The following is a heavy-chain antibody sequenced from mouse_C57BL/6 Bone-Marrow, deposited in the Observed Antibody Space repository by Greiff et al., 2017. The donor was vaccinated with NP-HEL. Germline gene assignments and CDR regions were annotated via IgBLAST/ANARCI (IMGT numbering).Heavy chain of an antibody. CDR1: GYAFSSSW. D-gene: IGHD1-1*02. V-gene: IGHV1-82*01. J-gene: IGHJ4*01. Sequence: QVQLQQSGPELVKPGASVKISCKASGYAFSSSWMNWVKQRPGKGLEWIGRIYPGDGDTNYNGKFKGKATLTADKSSSTAYMQLSSLTSEDSAVYFCARWKLRAMGYGGQGTSVTVSS. CDR2: IYPGDGDT. CDR3: ARWKLRAMGY.